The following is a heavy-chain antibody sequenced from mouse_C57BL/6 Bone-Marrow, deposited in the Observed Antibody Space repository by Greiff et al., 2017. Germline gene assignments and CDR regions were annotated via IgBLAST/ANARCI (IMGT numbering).Heavy chain of an antibody. CDR2: ISDGGSYT. Sequence: DVMLVESGGGLVKPGGSLKLSCAASGFPFSSHAMSWVRQTPEKRLEWVATISDGGSYTYYPDNVKGRFTISRDNAKHNLYLQMSHLKSEDTAMYDCARERGMVTTGYLDYWGQGTTLTVSS. V-gene: IGHV5-4*01. D-gene: IGHD2-2*01. J-gene: IGHJ2*01. CDR1: GFPFSSHA. CDR3: ARERGMVTTGYLDY.